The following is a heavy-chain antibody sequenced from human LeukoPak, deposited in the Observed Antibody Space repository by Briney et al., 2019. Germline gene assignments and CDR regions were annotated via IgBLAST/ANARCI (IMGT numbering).Heavy chain of an antibody. V-gene: IGHV1-3*01. CDR2: INAGNGNT. D-gene: IGHD6-13*01. CDR3: ARGTIAAAYYGMDV. CDR1: GYTFTSYA. Sequence: ASVTVSCKASGYTFTSYAMHWVRQAPGQRLEWMGWINAGNGNTKYSQKFQGRVTITRDTSASTAYMELSSLRSEDTAVYYCARGTIAAAYYGMDVWGQGTTVTVSS. J-gene: IGHJ6*02.